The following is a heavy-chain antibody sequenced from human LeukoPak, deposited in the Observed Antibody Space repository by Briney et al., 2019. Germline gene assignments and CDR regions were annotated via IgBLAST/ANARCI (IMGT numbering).Heavy chain of an antibody. J-gene: IGHJ6*03. CDR3: AGARSDYRVYYYMDV. CDR1: GGTFSSYA. D-gene: IGHD4-17*01. V-gene: IGHV1-69*05. Sequence: SVKVSCKASGGTFSSYAISWVRQAPGQGLEWMGGIIPIFGTANYAQKFQGRVTITTDESTSTAYMELSSLRSEDTAVYYCAGARSDYRVYYYMDVWGKGTTVTVSS. CDR2: IIPIFGTA.